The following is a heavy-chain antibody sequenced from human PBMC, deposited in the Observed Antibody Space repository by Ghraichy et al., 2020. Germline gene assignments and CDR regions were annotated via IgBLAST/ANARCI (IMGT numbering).Heavy chain of an antibody. CDR2: ISRDEEDK. CDR3: ARASDTGSYYKACDS. J-gene: IGHJ4*02. V-gene: IGHV3-30*04. Sequence: GESLNISCAASGFTFNAYAMNWVRQAPGKGLEWVAVISRDEEDKQYIDSVKGRFSIARDNSQNTLFLQMNSLMTEDTAIYYCARASDTGSYYKACDSWGQGTLVTVSS. CDR1: GFTFNAYA. D-gene: IGHD3-10*01.